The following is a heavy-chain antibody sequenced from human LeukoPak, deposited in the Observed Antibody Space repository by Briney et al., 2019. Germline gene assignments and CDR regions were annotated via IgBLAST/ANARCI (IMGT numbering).Heavy chain of an antibody. J-gene: IGHJ4*02. CDR2: INPNSGGT. Sequence: ASVKVSCKASGYTFTGHYIHWVRQAPGQGLEWMGRINPNSGGTNYAQEFQGRVTMTRDTSTSTAYMELSGLKYDDAAVYYCARDHDYSNHDFEYWGQGTLVTVSS. D-gene: IGHD4-11*01. CDR3: ARDHDYSNHDFEY. V-gene: IGHV1-2*06. CDR1: GYTFTGHY.